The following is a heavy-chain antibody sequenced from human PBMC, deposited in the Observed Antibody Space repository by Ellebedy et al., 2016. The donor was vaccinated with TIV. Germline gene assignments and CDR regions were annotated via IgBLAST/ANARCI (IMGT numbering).Heavy chain of an antibody. CDR2: IIPIFGTA. J-gene: IGHJ4*02. CDR1: RGTFSSYA. CDR3: ASVYCSGGSCYYYFDY. D-gene: IGHD2-15*01. V-gene: IGHV1-69*13. Sequence: SVKVSXKASRGTFSSYAISWVRQAPGQGLEWMGGIIPIFGTANYAQKFQGRVTITADESTSTAYMELSSLRSEDTAVYYCASVYCSGGSCYYYFDYWGQGTLVTVSS.